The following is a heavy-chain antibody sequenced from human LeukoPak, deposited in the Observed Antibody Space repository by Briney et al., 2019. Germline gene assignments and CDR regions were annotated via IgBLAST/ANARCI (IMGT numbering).Heavy chain of an antibody. J-gene: IGHJ5*02. CDR2: ISAYNGNT. Sequence: GASVKVSCKASGYTFTSYGISWVRQAPGQGLEWMGWISAYNGNTNYAQKLQGRVTMTTDTSTSTAYMELRSLGSDDTAVYYCARREGSSGPNYWFDPWGQGTLVTVSS. CDR1: GYTFTSYG. D-gene: IGHD6-6*01. CDR3: ARREGSSGPNYWFDP. V-gene: IGHV1-18*01.